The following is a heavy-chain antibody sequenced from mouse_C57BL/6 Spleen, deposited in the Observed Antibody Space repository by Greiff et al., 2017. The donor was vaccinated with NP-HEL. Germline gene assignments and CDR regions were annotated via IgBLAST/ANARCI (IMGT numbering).Heavy chain of an antibody. J-gene: IGHJ2*01. D-gene: IGHD1-1*01. CDR3: ARSRGDYVDIRAGFDY. Sequence: QVQLQQPGAELVRPGSSVKLSCKASGYTFTSYWMHWVKQRPIQGLEWIGNIDPSDSETHYNQKFKEKATLTVDKSSSTAYMQLSSLTSEDSAVYYCARSRGDYVDIRAGFDYWGQGTTLTVSS. CDR2: IDPSDSET. CDR1: GYTFTSYW. V-gene: IGHV1-52*01.